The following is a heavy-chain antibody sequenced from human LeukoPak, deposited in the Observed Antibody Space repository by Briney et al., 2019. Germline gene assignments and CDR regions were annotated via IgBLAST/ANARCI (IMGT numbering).Heavy chain of an antibody. CDR3: AKDSVTKYDFWSGPTYFVDY. CDR2: ISGSGGST. Sequence: QTGGSLRLSCAASGFTFSSYAMSWVRQAPGKGLEWVSAISGSGGSTYYADSVKGRFTISRDKSKNTLYLQMNSLRAEDTAVYYCAKDSVTKYDFWSGPTYFVDYWGQGTLVTVSS. CDR1: GFTFSSYA. D-gene: IGHD3-3*01. J-gene: IGHJ4*02. V-gene: IGHV3-23*01.